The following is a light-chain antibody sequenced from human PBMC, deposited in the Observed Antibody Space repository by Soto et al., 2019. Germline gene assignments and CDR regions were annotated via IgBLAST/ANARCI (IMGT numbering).Light chain of an antibody. CDR3: SSETSTHVV. CDR1: SGGSGDYNY. J-gene: IGLJ2*01. V-gene: IGLV2-14*03. CDR2: DVI. Sequence: QSVLTQPASVSGSPGQSITISCTGSSGGSGDYNYVSWYQQHPGKAPKVIIYDVIYRPSGVSNRFSGSKSGNTASLTISGLQAEDEADYYCSSETSTHVVFGGGTKLTVL.